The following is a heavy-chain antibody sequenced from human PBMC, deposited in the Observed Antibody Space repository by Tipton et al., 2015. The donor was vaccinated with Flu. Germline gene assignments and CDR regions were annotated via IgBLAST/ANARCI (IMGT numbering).Heavy chain of an antibody. V-gene: IGHV3-7*01. D-gene: IGHD3-16*01. CDR3: ARPFDTAFEH. CDR2: ATTEGSEN. Sequence: SLRLSCVTSGITFTKAWMSWVRQVPGKGLEWVATATTEGSENYYVDSVRGRFTISRDNGKNSVDLQMNDLRAEDTAIYYCARPFDTAFEHWGRGALVTVSS. CDR1: GITFTKAW. J-gene: IGHJ5*02.